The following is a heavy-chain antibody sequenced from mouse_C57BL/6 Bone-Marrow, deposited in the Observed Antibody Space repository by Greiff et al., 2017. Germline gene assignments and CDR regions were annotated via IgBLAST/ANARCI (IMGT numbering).Heavy chain of an antibody. Sequence: EVQGVESGAELVRPGASVKLSCTASGFNIKDDYMHWVKQRPEQGLEWIGWIDPENGDTEYASKFQGKATITAYTSSNTAYLQLSSLTSEDTAVYYCTFLYYGSSFDVWGTGTTVTVSS. J-gene: IGHJ1*03. V-gene: IGHV14-4*01. CDR1: GFNIKDDY. CDR3: TFLYYGSSFDV. CDR2: IDPENGDT. D-gene: IGHD1-1*01.